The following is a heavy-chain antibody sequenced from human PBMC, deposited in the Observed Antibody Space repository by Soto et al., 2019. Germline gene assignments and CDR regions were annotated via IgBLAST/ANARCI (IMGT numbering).Heavy chain of an antibody. CDR1: GGSISSGGYS. CDR2: IYHSGST. D-gene: IGHD5-18*01. Sequence: QLQLQESGSGLVKPSQTLSLTCAVSGGSISSGGYSWSWIRQPPGKGLEWIGYIYHSGSTYYNPSLKSRVTISVGRSKNQFSLKLSSVTAADTAVYYWARVQVDTAMVLDYWGQGTLVTVSS. V-gene: IGHV4-30-2*01. J-gene: IGHJ4*02. CDR3: ARVQVDTAMVLDY.